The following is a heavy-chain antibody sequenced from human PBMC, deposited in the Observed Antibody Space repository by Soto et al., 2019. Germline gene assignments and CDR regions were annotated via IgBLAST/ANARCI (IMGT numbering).Heavy chain of an antibody. Sequence: QVQLQESGPGLVKPSETLSLTCTVSGGSISSYYWSWIRQPPGKGLEWIGYIYYSGSTNYNPSLKSRVTISVDTSKNQFSLKLSSVTAADTAVYYCARDPSLGWFDPRGQGTLVTVSS. CDR1: GGSISSYY. J-gene: IGHJ5*02. V-gene: IGHV4-59*01. D-gene: IGHD6-6*01. CDR3: ARDPSLGWFDP. CDR2: IYYSGST.